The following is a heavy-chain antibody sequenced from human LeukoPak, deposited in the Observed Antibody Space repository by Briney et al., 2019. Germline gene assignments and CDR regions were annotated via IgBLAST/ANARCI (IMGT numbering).Heavy chain of an antibody. CDR3: AKHPIDYDFWSGSYYYYMAV. CDR1: GFTFSIYS. CDR2: ISGSGGST. Sequence: GGCLRLSCAASGFTFSIYSMGWVRQAPGEGLEWVSAISGSGGSTYYADSVKGRFTISRDNSKNTLYLQMHSLRAEDTAVYSCAKHPIDYDFWSGSYYYYMAVWGKGTTVTVSS. V-gene: IGHV3-23*01. D-gene: IGHD3-3*01. J-gene: IGHJ6*03.